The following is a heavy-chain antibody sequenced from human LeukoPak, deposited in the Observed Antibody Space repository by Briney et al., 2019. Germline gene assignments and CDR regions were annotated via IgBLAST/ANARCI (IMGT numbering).Heavy chain of an antibody. Sequence: GGSLRLSCAASGFTFSSYAMHWVRQAPGKGLEWVAVISYVGSNKYYADSVKGRFTISRDNSKNTLYLQMNSLRAEDTAVYYCARESYSSSWSLDYWGQGTLVTVSS. CDR3: ARESYSSSWSLDY. J-gene: IGHJ4*02. V-gene: IGHV3-30-3*01. CDR2: ISYVGSNK. CDR1: GFTFSSYA. D-gene: IGHD6-13*01.